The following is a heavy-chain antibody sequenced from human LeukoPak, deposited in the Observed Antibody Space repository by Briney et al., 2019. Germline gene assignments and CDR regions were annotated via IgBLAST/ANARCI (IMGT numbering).Heavy chain of an antibody. J-gene: IGHJ4*02. CDR3: ARKYSGYDYGY. V-gene: IGHV3-7*04. CDR1: GFTFSNHW. D-gene: IGHD5-12*01. Sequence: GGSLRLSCAASGFTFSNHWMSWVRQAPGKGLEWVANIKEDGSEKNYVDSVKGRFTISRDNAKNSLYLQMNSLRVEDTAVYYCARKYSGYDYGYWGQGTLVTVSS. CDR2: IKEDGSEK.